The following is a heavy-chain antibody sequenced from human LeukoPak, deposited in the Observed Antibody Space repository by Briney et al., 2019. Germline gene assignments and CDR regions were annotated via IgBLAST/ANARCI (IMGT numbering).Heavy chain of an antibody. D-gene: IGHD3-10*01. V-gene: IGHV4-31*03. J-gene: IGHJ3*02. CDR2: IYYSGST. CDR3: ASFPLLLWFGPGGGDAFDI. CDR1: GGSISSGGYC. Sequence: PSETLSLTCTVSGGSISSGGYCWSWIRQHPGKGLEWVGYIYYSGSTCYNPSLKSRVTISVDTSKNQFSLKLSSVTAADTAVYYCASFPLLLWFGPGGGDAFDIWGQGTMVTVSS.